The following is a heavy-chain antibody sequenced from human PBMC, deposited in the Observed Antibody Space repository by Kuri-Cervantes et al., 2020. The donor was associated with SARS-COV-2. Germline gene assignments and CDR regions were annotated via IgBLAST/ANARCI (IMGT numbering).Heavy chain of an antibody. J-gene: IGHJ5*02. Sequence: SETLSLTCTVSGGSISSHYWGWIRQPPGKGLEWIGSIYHSGSTYYNPSLKSRVTISVDTSKNQFSLKLGSVTAADTAVYYCARTTKDSSGYYSPVLEWPKLPQASLAFDPWGQGTLVTVSS. CDR3: ARTTKDSSGYYSPVLEWPKLPQASLAFDP. V-gene: IGHV4-38-2*02. CDR2: IYHSGST. D-gene: IGHD3-22*01. CDR1: GGSISSHY.